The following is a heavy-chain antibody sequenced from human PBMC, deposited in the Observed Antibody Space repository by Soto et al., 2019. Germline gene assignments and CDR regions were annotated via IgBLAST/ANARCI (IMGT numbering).Heavy chain of an antibody. CDR3: AAHYYDSSDYYRPEYDAFDI. CDR1: GYTFTSYW. D-gene: IGHD3-22*01. CDR2: IYPGDSDT. J-gene: IGHJ3*02. Sequence: PGESLKISCKGSGYTFTSYWIAWVRQMPGKGLEWMGIIYPGDSDTRYSPSFQGQVTISADTSISTAYLQWSTLKASDTAMYYCAAHYYDSSDYYRPEYDAFDIWGQGTMVTVSS. V-gene: IGHV5-51*01.